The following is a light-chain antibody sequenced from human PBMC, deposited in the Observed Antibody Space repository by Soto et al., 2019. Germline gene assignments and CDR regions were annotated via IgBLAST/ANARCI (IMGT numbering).Light chain of an antibody. V-gene: IGKV1-33*01. CDR2: DAS. Sequence: DIQMTQSPSSLSASVGDRVTITCQASQDISNYLNWYQQKPGKAPKLLIYDASNLETGVPSRFSGSGSGTDFTFTISSLQPEDIAKSYCQQYDNIPPLPFGGGTRGEIK. CDR1: QDISNY. CDR3: QQYDNIPPLP. J-gene: IGKJ4*01.